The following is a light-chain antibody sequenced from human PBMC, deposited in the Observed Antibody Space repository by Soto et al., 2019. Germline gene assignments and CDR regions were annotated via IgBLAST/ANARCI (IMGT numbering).Light chain of an antibody. CDR3: QQYNSYSYT. Sequence: EIVLTQSPAPLSLSPGERATLSCRASQNVANYLDWYQQKPGQAPRLLIYESSNRATGIAARFSGSGSGTDFTLTISSLEPEDFAVYYCQQYNSYSYTFGQGTKLEIK. CDR1: QNVANY. J-gene: IGKJ2*01. V-gene: IGKV3-11*01. CDR2: ESS.